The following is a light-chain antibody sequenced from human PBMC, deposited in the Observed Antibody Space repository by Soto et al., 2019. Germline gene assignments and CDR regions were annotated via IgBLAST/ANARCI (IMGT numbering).Light chain of an antibody. Sequence: EIVMTQSPATLSVSPGEGATLSCRASHGIGTALAWYQQKPVQTPRLLMYGASIRATGVPARFSGSASGTEFTLTITSLQSEDFAVYYCQHYGDWPLTFGGGTKVECK. V-gene: IGKV3-15*01. CDR3: QHYGDWPLT. CDR2: GAS. CDR1: HGIGTA. J-gene: IGKJ4*01.